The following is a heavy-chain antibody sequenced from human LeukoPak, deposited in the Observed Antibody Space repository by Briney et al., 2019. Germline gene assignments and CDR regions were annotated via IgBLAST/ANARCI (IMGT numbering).Heavy chain of an antibody. Sequence: SVKVSCKASGGTFSSYAISWVRQAPGQGLEWMGGIIPIFGTANYAQKFQGRVTITADKSTSTAYMELSSLRSEDTAVYYCARARGYCSGGSCYYFDYWGQGTLVTVSS. CDR1: GGTFSSYA. CDR2: IIPIFGTA. J-gene: IGHJ4*02. D-gene: IGHD2-15*01. CDR3: ARARGYCSGGSCYYFDY. V-gene: IGHV1-69*06.